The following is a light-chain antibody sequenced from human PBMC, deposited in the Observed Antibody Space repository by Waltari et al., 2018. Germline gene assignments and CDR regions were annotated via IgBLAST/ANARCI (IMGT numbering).Light chain of an antibody. CDR2: KDS. V-gene: IGLV3-25*03. CDR1: ALPKQY. CDR3: QSGDRSGVGV. J-gene: IGLJ3*02. Sequence: SYELTQPPSVSVSPGQTARITCSGDALPKQYAHWYKQKPGQVPALVIYKDSERPSGSPVRFSGSSSGTTVTLTISGVQAEDESDDYCQSGDRSGVGVFGGGTKLTVL.